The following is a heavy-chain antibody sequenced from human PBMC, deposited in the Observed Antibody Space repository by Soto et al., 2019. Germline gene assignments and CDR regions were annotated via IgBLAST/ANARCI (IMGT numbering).Heavy chain of an antibody. Sequence: QEQLVESGGGVVQPGRSLRLSCAASGFAFSNQGMHWVRRAPGKGLEWVALISHDGQNIYYADSVKGRFAVSRDNSKNILFLQLSSLRRNDTAVYYCAKVESVQPEAFYSWGLGTMVTVSS. CDR1: GFAFSNQG. V-gene: IGHV3-30*18. CDR2: ISHDGQNI. CDR3: AKVESVQPEAFYS. J-gene: IGHJ5*02. D-gene: IGHD3-3*01.